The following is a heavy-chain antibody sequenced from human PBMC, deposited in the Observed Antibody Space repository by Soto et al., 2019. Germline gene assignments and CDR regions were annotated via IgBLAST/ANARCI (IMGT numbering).Heavy chain of an antibody. CDR3: ARVTPAVAGTVGYYYYGMDV. CDR1: GGTFSSYA. V-gene: IGHV1-69*13. J-gene: IGHJ6*02. D-gene: IGHD6-19*01. CDR2: IIPIFGTA. Sequence: GASVKVSCKASGGTFSSYAISWVRQAPGQGLEWMGGIIPIFGTANYAQKFQGRVTITADESTSTAYMELSSLRSEDTAVYYCARVTPAVAGTVGYYYYGMDVWGQGTTVTVSS.